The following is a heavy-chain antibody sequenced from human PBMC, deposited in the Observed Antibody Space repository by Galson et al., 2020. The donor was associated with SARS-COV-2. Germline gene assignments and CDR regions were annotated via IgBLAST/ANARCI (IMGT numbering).Heavy chain of an antibody. D-gene: IGHD3-3*01. CDR3: AREDARFPHYDYYYMDV. J-gene: IGHJ6*03. Sequence: ASVKVSCKASGGTFSSYAISWVRQAPGQGLEWMGGIIPIFGTANYAQKFQGRVTITTDESTSTAYMELSSLRSEDTAVYYCAREDARFPHYDYYYMDVWGKGTTVTVSS. CDR2: IIPIFGTA. V-gene: IGHV1-69*05. CDR1: GGTFSSYA.